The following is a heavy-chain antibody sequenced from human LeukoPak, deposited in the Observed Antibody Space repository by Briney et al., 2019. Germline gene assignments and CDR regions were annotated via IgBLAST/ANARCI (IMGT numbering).Heavy chain of an antibody. D-gene: IGHD3-22*01. CDR2: ISGSGGST. Sequence: ETLSLTCTVSGGSVSSGSYYWSWIRQPPGKGLEWVSTISGSGGSTYYADSVKGRFTISRDNSKNTLHLQMNSLRAEDTAVYYCAKSAYYDSSGFYREYYFDYWGQGTLVTVSS. V-gene: IGHV3-23*01. CDR3: AKSAYYDSSGFYREYYFDY. J-gene: IGHJ4*02. CDR1: GGSVSSGSYY.